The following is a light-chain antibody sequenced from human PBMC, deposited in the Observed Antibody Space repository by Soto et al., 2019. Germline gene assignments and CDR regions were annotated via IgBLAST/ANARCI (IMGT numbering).Light chain of an antibody. CDR1: QSVSSSY. CDR2: GAS. J-gene: IGKJ5*01. V-gene: IGKV3-20*01. Sequence: EVMLSQSPGTLSLSPGERATLSCRASQSVSSSYLAWYQQKPGQAPRLLIYGASSRATGIPDRFSGSGSGTDFTLTISRLEPEDFAVYYCQQYGSSSITFGQGTRLAI. CDR3: QQYGSSSIT.